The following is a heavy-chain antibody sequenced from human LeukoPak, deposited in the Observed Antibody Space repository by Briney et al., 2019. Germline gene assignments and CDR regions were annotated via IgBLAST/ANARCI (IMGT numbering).Heavy chain of an antibody. CDR2: IIPTTGLA. Sequence: ASVKVSCKASGGTFTNLXIXXXRQAPGQXXXXXXRIIPTTGLASYAQKFXGRVTITADKSTSTAYMELSSLRSEDTAVYYCARAPPRLDGYILYYWGQGTLVTVSS. CDR1: GGTFTNLX. V-gene: IGHV1-69*04. CDR3: ARAPPRLDGYILYY. D-gene: IGHD5-24*01. J-gene: IGHJ4*02.